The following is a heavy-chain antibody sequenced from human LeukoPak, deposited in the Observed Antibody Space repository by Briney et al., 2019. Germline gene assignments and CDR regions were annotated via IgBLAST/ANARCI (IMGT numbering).Heavy chain of an antibody. V-gene: IGHV6-1*01. CDR1: GDSVSSNSAA. D-gene: IGHD4-17*01. Sequence: SQTLSLTCAISGDSVSSNSAAWNWIRQSPSRGLEWLGRTYYRSKLSNNYAVSVKSRITINSDTSKNQFALQLNSVTPEDTAVYYCARGSNDYRDYSFDYWGQGTLVTVSS. J-gene: IGHJ4*02. CDR3: ARGSNDYRDYSFDY. CDR2: TYYRSKLSN.